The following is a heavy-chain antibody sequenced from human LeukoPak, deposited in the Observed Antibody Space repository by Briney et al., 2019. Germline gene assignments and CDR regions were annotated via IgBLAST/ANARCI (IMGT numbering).Heavy chain of an antibody. CDR3: AKVAKYYYGSETYFFFDH. V-gene: IGHV3-23*01. Sequence: GGSLRLSCSASGFTFRNYAVSWVRQAPGKGLEWVSAIGNTGHPTYYADSVKGRFTISRDNSMDTLYLQMNTLRAEDTAMYYCAKVAKYYYGSETYFFFDHWGQGTLVTVSS. CDR2: IGNTGHPT. D-gene: IGHD3-10*01. J-gene: IGHJ4*02. CDR1: GFTFRNYA.